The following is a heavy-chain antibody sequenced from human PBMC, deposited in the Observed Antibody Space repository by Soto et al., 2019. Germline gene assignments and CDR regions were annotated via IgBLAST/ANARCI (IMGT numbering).Heavy chain of an antibody. Sequence: QVQLVQSGAEVKKPGASVKVSCEATGYTFTGKYLHWVRQAPGQGLEWMGWIHPHSGATKYAQKVQGWVTMTRDTSSSKAYLDLSSLKSNDTAVYYGVREGVRPTYGWFDPWGQGTLVTVSS. V-gene: IGHV1-2*04. J-gene: IGHJ5*02. CDR2: IHPHSGAT. CDR1: GYTFTGKY. CDR3: VREGVRPTYGWFDP. D-gene: IGHD2-8*01.